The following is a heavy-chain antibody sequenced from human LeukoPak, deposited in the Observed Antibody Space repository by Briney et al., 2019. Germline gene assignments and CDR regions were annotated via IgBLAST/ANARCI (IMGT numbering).Heavy chain of an antibody. CDR3: ARDRQRITIFGVVIGVGAFDI. J-gene: IGHJ3*02. V-gene: IGHV3-7*01. CDR2: IKQDGSEK. D-gene: IGHD3-3*01. CDR1: GFTFSSYW. Sequence: GGSLRLSCAASGFTFSSYWMSWVRQAPGKGLEWVANIKQDGSEKYYVDSVKGRFTISRDNAKNSLYLQMNSLRAEDTAAYYCARDRQRITIFGVVIGVGAFDIWGQGTMVTVSS.